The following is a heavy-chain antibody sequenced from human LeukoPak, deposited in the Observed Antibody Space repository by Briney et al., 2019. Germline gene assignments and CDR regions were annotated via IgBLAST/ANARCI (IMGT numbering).Heavy chain of an antibody. CDR2: IYYSGST. D-gene: IGHD2-15*01. CDR3: AREDCSGGSCYLFDY. J-gene: IGHJ4*02. V-gene: IGHV4-39*02. Sequence: SETLSLTCTVSGGSISSSSYYWGWIRQPPGKGLEWIGWIYYSGSTYYNPSLESPVTISVDTSKNQFSLKLSSVTAADTAVYYCAREDCSGGSCYLFDYWGQGALVTVSS. CDR1: GGSISSSSYY.